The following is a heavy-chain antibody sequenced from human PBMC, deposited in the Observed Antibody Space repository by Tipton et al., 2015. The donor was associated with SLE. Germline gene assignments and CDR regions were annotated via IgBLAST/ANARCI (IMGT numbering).Heavy chain of an antibody. CDR2: IYHSGST. J-gene: IGHJ4*02. D-gene: IGHD3/OR15-3a*01. CDR3: ARVLDSAILDY. V-gene: IGHV4-38-2*01. Sequence: TLSLTCAVSGYSISSGYYWGWIRQPPGKGLEWIGSIYHSGSTYYNPSLKSRVTISVDTSKNQFSLKLSSVTAADTAVYYCARVLDSAILDYWGQGTLVTVSS. CDR1: GYSISSGYY.